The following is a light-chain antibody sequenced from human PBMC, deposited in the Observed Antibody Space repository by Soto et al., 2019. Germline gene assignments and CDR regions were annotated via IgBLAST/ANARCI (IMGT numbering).Light chain of an antibody. V-gene: IGLV2-14*01. CDR2: EVT. CDR1: SSDVGAYNY. CDR3: CSFTSGNTAYV. J-gene: IGLJ1*01. Sequence: QSALTQPGSVSGSPGQSITISCTGTSSDVGAYNYVSWYQQYPGKAPKVMIYEVTNRPSGVSTRFSGSKSGNTASLTISGLQAEDEADYYCCSFTSGNTAYVFGTGTQLTVL.